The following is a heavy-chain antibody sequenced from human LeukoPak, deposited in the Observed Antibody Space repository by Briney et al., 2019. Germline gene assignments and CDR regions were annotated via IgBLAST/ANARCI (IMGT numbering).Heavy chain of an antibody. J-gene: IGHJ6*03. Sequence: GGSLRLSCAASGFTLSSYAMSWVRQAPGKGLEWVSAISGSGGGTYYADSVKGRFTISRDNSKNTLYLQMNSLRAEDTAVYYCAKGWDNFYFYYYMDVWGKGTMVTVSS. CDR3: AKGWDNFYFYYYMDV. D-gene: IGHD1-26*01. CDR2: ISGSGGGT. CDR1: GFTLSSYA. V-gene: IGHV3-23*01.